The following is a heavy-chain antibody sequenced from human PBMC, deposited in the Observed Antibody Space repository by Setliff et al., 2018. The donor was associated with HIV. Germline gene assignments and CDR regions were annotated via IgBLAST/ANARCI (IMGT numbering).Heavy chain of an antibody. V-gene: IGHV3-74*01. CDR1: GFTFSNYW. CDR2: NDNDGSST. CDR3: ARILVGGTRAFDV. J-gene: IGHJ3*01. Sequence: GGSLRLSCVASGFTFSNYWMHWVRQAPGKGLVWVSRNDNDGSSTDYADSVKGRFTISRDSAKNTLYLQMNSLRAEDTAVYYCARILVGGTRAFDVWGQGTMGTVSS. D-gene: IGHD1-26*01.